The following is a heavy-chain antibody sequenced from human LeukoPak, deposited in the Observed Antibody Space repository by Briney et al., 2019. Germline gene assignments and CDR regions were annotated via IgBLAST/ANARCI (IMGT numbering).Heavy chain of an antibody. Sequence: SETLSLTCSVSGGSISSYYWSWIRQPAGKGLEWIGRIYTSGRTNYNPSLKSRVTMSVDKSKNQFSLKLSTVTAADTAVYYCARAPVYDAFDIWGQGTMVTVSS. CDR3: ARAPVYDAFDI. CDR1: GGSISSYY. CDR2: IYTSGRT. J-gene: IGHJ3*02. D-gene: IGHD2-8*01. V-gene: IGHV4-4*07.